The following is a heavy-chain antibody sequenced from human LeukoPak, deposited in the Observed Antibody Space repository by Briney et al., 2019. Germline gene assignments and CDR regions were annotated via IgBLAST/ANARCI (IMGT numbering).Heavy chain of an antibody. J-gene: IGHJ4*02. CDR1: GFTFSSYW. CDR2: IKQDGSEK. V-gene: IGHV3-7*01. Sequence: QPGGSLRLSCAASGFTFSSYWMSWFRQAPGKGREWVANIKQDGSEKYYVDSVKGRFTISRDNAKNSLYLQMNSLRAEDTAVYYCARDPPDPLTGYANYYFDYWGQGTLVTVSS. D-gene: IGHD3-9*01. CDR3: ARDPPDPLTGYANYYFDY.